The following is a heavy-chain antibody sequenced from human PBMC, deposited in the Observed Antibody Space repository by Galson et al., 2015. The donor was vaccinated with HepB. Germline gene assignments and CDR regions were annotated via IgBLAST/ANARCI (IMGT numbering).Heavy chain of an antibody. CDR1: GFTFSSYF. Sequence: SLRLSCAASGFTFSSYFMDWVHQAPGKGLVWVSDTNRDGSVTRYADSVKGRFTISRDNAKNMLYLQMNSLRVDDAAIYYCARGGVVCGTDYWGQGTLVTVSS. CDR2: TNRDGSVT. V-gene: IGHV3-74*01. CDR3: ARGGVVCGTDY. D-gene: IGHD3-3*01. J-gene: IGHJ4*02.